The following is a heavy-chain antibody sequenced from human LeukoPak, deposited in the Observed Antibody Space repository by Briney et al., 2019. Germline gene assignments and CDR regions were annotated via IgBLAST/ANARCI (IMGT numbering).Heavy chain of an antibody. CDR3: AKTRPLDSSSWSHGDY. CDR2: ISGSGDST. J-gene: IGHJ4*02. D-gene: IGHD6-13*01. CDR1: GFTLSSYA. Sequence: GGSLRLSCAASGFTLSSYAMSWVRQAPGKGLEWVSAISGSGDSTYYGDSVKGRFTISRDNSKNTLYLQMNGLRAEDTAVYYCAKTRPLDSSSWSHGDYWGQGTLVTVSS. V-gene: IGHV3-23*01.